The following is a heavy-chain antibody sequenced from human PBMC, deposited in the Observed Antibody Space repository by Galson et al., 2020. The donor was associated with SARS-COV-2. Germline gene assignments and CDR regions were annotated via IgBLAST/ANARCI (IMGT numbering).Heavy chain of an antibody. V-gene: IGHV3-23*01. CDR3: AKDQIIGDDWLCLDY. CDR1: GFTFSSYA. D-gene: IGHD7-27*01. Sequence: GGSLRLSCAASGFTFSSYAMSWVRQAPGKGLEWVADITGSGRTIKYADSVKGRFTISRDNSKNMLWLQMNSLGVEDTAVYYCAKDQIIGDDWLCLDYWGQGALVTVSS. J-gene: IGHJ4*02. CDR2: ITGSGRTI.